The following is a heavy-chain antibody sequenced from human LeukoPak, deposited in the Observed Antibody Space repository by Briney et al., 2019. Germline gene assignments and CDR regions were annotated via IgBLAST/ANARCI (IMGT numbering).Heavy chain of an antibody. CDR2: MWYDGNHK. V-gene: IGHV3-33*01. D-gene: IGHD5-24*01. J-gene: IGHJ4*02. CDR1: GFTFSSSG. CDR3: ARGDGSNHNHMAY. Sequence: PGKSLRLSCAASGFTFSSSGMHWVRQAPGNGLEWVAVMWYDGNHKFYADSVKGRFTISRDDSKNTLYLQKSSLRAEDTAVYYCARGDGSNHNHMAYWGQGSLVTVSS.